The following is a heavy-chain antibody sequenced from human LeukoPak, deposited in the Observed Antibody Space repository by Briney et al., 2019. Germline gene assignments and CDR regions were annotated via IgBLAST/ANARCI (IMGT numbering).Heavy chain of an antibody. D-gene: IGHD5-24*01. CDR3: AKPGYNRFDY. Sequence: GGSLRLSCAASGLTFSSSAMSWVRQAPGKGLERVSNISGSGSGGSTYYADSVKGRFTISRDNSKNTLYLQMNSLRAEDTAVYYRAKPGYNRFDYWGQGTLVTVSS. CDR2: ISGSGSGGST. V-gene: IGHV3-23*01. CDR1: GLTFSSSA. J-gene: IGHJ4*02.